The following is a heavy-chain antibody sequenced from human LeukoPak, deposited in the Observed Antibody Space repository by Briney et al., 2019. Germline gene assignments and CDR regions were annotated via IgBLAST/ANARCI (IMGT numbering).Heavy chain of an antibody. V-gene: IGHV1-2*02. J-gene: IGHJ4*02. D-gene: IGHD3-10*01. CDR3: ARHDVTMVRGVITFLDY. CDR1: GYTFTGYY. CDR2: INPNSGGT. Sequence: ASVKVSCKASGYTFTGYYMHWVRQAPGQGLEWMGWINPNSGGTNYAQKFQGRVTMTRNTSISTAYMELSRLRSDDTAVYYCARHDVTMVRGVITFLDYWGQGTLVTVSS.